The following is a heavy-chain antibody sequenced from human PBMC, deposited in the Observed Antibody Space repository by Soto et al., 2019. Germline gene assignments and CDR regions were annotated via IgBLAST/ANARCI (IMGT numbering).Heavy chain of an antibody. CDR2: ISGGGDGT. Sequence: TGGSLRLSCAASGFTFSSFALSWVRQAPGKGLEWVSAISGGGDGTDYADSVKGRFTISRDNSKKTLHLHMNSLRVEDTAVYYCAGPGYSSQDYWGQGALVTVSS. CDR3: AGPGYSSQDY. CDR1: GFTFSSFA. V-gene: IGHV3-23*01. D-gene: IGHD5-18*01. J-gene: IGHJ4*02.